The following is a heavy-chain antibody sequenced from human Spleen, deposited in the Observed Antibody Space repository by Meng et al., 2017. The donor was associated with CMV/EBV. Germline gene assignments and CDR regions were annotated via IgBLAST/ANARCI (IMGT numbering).Heavy chain of an antibody. D-gene: IGHD5-24*01. CDR1: GFTFSSYW. CDR3: ARDPNEDGGVTLDN. J-gene: IGHJ4*02. CDR2: INQDGSQS. V-gene: IGHV3-7*01. Sequence: GESLKISCAASGFTFSSYWMSWVRQAPGKALEWVANINQDGSQSYYVDSVRGRFTITRDNGGNSLYLQMNSLGGDDTAVYYCARDPNEDGGVTLDNWGQGILVTVSS.